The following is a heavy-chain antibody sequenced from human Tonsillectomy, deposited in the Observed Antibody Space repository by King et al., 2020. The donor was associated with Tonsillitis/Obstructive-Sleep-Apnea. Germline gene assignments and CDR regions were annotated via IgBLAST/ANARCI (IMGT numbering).Heavy chain of an antibody. CDR3: AKGPRFYSHTSSIDN. CDR1: GFTFGHFA. D-gene: IGHD5-18*01. Sequence: VQLVESGGGLVQPGRSLRLSCAASGFTFGHFAMHWVRQVPGKGLEWVSGISWNGNEIEYAASVKGRLTIYRDNANNSLYLHMNSLRAEDTAFYYCAKGPRFYSHTSSIDNWGQGTLVTVSS. V-gene: IGHV3-9*01. CDR2: ISWNGNEI. J-gene: IGHJ4*02.